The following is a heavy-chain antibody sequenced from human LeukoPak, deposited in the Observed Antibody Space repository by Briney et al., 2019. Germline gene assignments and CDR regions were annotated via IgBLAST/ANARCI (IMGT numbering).Heavy chain of an antibody. CDR3: ARGRQDVTMIVVVMTAVSYYLDV. CDR2: MNPSGNT. CDR1: GGSFSGYY. V-gene: IGHV4-34*01. J-gene: IGHJ6*03. D-gene: IGHD3-22*01. Sequence: SETLSLTCAVYGGSFSGYYWTWIRQTPEKGLVWIGEMNPSGNTNYNPSLKSRVTISVDTSKNQFSLELSSVTAADTAVYYCARGRQDVTMIVVVMTAVSYYLDVWGKGTTVTVS.